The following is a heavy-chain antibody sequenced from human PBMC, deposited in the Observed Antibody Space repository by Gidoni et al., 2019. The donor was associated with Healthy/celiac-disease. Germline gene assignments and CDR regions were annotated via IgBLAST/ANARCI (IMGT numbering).Heavy chain of an antibody. CDR3: ARESSYGSGSSEYFQH. CDR2: ISYDGSNK. V-gene: IGHV3-30-3*01. D-gene: IGHD3-10*01. J-gene: IGHJ1*01. CDR1: GFTFSGYA. Sequence: QVQLVESGGGVVQPGRSLKLSCAASGFTFSGYAMHCVRKAPGKGLEWVAVISYDGSNKYYADSVKGRFTISRDNSKNTLYLQMNSLRAEDTAVYYCARESSYGSGSSEYFQHWGQGTLVTVSS.